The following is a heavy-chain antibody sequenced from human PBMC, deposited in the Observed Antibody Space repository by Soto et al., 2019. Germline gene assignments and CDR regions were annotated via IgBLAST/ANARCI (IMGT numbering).Heavy chain of an antibody. J-gene: IGHJ3*02. CDR3: AISARNIPYYYDSSGSAFDI. Sequence: ESPKISCNASGYSSTSYWIGWVRQMPGNSLQWMEIIEPGDSDARYSPYFQGQDTISADKSISTAYLQGISLKASDTAMYYCAISARNIPYYYDSSGSAFDIWGQGTMVTVSS. D-gene: IGHD3-22*01. V-gene: IGHV5-51*01. CDR1: GYSSTSYW. CDR2: IEPGDSDA.